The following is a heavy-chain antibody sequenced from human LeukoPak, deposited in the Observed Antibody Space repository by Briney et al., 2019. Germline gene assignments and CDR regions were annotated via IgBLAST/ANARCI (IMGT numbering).Heavy chain of an antibody. D-gene: IGHD1-26*01. Sequence: GGSLRLSCAASGFTFSDYYMSWIRQAPGKGLEWVSYISSSSSYTNYADSVKGRFTISRDNAKNSLYLQMDSLRDEDTAVYYCARDGYSGTSSLGYWGQGTLVTVSS. CDR2: ISSSSSYT. CDR1: GFTFSDYY. CDR3: ARDGYSGTSSLGY. V-gene: IGHV3-11*06. J-gene: IGHJ4*02.